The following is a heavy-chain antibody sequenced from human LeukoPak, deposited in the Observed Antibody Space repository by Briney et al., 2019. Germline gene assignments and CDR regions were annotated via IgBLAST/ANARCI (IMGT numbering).Heavy chain of an antibody. J-gene: IGHJ6*02. CDR2: IYYSGST. D-gene: IGHD6-19*01. CDR3: ARHDSSGWYALADYYYYGVDV. V-gene: IGHV4-59*08. Sequence: PSETLSLTCTVSGGSISSYYWSWIRQPPGKGLEWIGYIYYSGSTNYNPSLKSRVTISVDTSKNQFSLKLSSVTAADTAVYYCARHDSSGWYALADYYYYGVDVWGQGTTVTVSS. CDR1: GGSISSYY.